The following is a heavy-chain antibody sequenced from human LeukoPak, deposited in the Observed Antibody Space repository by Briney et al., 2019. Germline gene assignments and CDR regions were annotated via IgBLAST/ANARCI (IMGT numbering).Heavy chain of an antibody. Sequence: ASVKVSCKASGYTFTSYAMNWVRQAPGQGLEWMGWINPNSGGTNYAQKFQGRVTMTRDTSISTAYMELSRLRSDDTAVYYCARGLLLPAASELHYPANAFDYWGQGTLVTVSS. V-gene: IGHV1-2*02. D-gene: IGHD2-2*01. CDR3: ARGLLLPAASELHYPANAFDY. CDR2: INPNSGGT. J-gene: IGHJ4*02. CDR1: GYTFTSYA.